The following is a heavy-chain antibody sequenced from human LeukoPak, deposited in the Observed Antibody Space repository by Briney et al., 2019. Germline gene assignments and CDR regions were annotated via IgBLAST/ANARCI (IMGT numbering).Heavy chain of an antibody. CDR1: GFTFSSSV. CDR2: ISGSGGST. CDR3: TKEGAAAGTTFDY. J-gene: IGHJ4*02. Sequence: TGGSLRLSCAASGFTFSSSVMSWVRQAPGKGLEWVSAISGSGGSTYYADSVKGRFTISRDNSKSTLYLQMNSLRAEDTAVYYCTKEGAAAGTTFDYWGQGTLVTVSS. V-gene: IGHV3-23*01. D-gene: IGHD6-13*01.